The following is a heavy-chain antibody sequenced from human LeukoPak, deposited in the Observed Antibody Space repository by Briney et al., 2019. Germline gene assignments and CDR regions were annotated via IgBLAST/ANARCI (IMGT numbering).Heavy chain of an antibody. D-gene: IGHD1-26*01. CDR3: ASHPSGSYGQVDC. CDR2: IYYSGST. J-gene: IGHJ4*02. CDR1: GGSISHYY. Sequence: PSETLSLTCPVSGGSISHYYWSWIRQPPGKGLEWIGYIYYSGSTNYNPSLKSRVTISLDTSKNQFSLKLSSVTAADTAVYYCASHPSGSYGQVDCWGQGTLVTVSS. V-gene: IGHV4-59*01.